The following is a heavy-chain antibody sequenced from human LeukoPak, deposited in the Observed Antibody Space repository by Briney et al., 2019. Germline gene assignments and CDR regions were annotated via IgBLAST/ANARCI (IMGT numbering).Heavy chain of an antibody. Sequence: ASVTVSCKASGYTFTGYYMHWVRQAPGQGLEWMGWINPNSGGTNYAQKFRGRVTMTRDTSISTAYMELSRLRSDDTAVYYCAREASGIAVAGTGYNWFDPWGQGTLVTVSS. D-gene: IGHD6-19*01. CDR2: INPNSGGT. V-gene: IGHV1-2*02. CDR1: GYTFTGYY. CDR3: AREASGIAVAGTGYNWFDP. J-gene: IGHJ5*02.